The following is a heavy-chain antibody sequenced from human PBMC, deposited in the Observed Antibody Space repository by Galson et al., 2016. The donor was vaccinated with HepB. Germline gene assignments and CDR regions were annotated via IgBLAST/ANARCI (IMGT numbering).Heavy chain of an antibody. D-gene: IGHD6-13*01. CDR2: VSSDGNNT. V-gene: IGHV3-30*18. Sequence: SLRLSCAASGFSFSSFAMHWVRQVPGKGLEWVAVVSSDGNNTYYADSVNGRFTISRDNSNNTVHLQMNNLKVEDMAIYYCAKDWAAGGNWYFEYWGQGTLVTVSS. CDR3: AKDWAAGGNWYFEY. J-gene: IGHJ4*02. CDR1: GFSFSSFA.